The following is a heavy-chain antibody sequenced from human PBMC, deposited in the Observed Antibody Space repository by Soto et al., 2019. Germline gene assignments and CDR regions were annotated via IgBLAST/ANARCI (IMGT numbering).Heavy chain of an antibody. D-gene: IGHD1-26*01. V-gene: IGHV4-61*08. CDR2: IYYSGST. Sequence: PSETLSLTCTVSGGSISSGGYYWSWIRQPPGKGLEWIGYIYYSGSTNYNPSLKSRVTISVDTSKNQFSLKLSSVTAADTAVYYCARGRGGSYEYTDFAYWGQGTLVTVSS. CDR1: GGSISSGGYY. J-gene: IGHJ4*02. CDR3: ARGRGGSYEYTDFAY.